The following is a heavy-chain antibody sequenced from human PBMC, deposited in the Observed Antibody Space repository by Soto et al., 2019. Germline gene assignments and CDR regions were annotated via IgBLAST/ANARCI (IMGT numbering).Heavy chain of an antibody. CDR2: INHSGST. Sequence: PSETLSLTCAVYGGSFSGYYWSWIRQPPGKGLEWIGEINHSGSTNYNPSLKSRVTISVDTSKNQFSLKLSSVTAADTAVYYCARGRQQLVYDYWGQGTLVTVSS. V-gene: IGHV4-34*01. D-gene: IGHD6-13*01. CDR3: ARGRQQLVYDY. CDR1: GGSFSGYY. J-gene: IGHJ4*02.